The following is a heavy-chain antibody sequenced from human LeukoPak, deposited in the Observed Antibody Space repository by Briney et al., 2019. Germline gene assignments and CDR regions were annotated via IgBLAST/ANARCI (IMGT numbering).Heavy chain of an antibody. CDR2: IYTSGST. V-gene: IGHV4-61*02. Sequence: PSETLSLTCTVSGGSISSGSYYWSWIRQPAGKGLEWIGRIYTSGSTNYNPSLKSRVTISVDTSKNQFSLKLSSVTAADTAVYYCARGAAWGFDYWGQGTLVTVSS. CDR1: GGSISSGSYY. J-gene: IGHJ4*02. CDR3: ARGAAWGFDY. D-gene: IGHD2-15*01.